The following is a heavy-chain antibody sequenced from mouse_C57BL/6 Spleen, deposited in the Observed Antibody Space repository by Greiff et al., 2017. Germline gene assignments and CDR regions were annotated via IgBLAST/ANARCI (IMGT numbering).Heavy chain of an antibody. CDR1: GFTFSSYA. CDR3: TRGDGNWFAY. D-gene: IGHD2-1*01. J-gene: IGHJ3*01. V-gene: IGHV5-9-1*02. Sequence: EVKLVESGEGLVKPGGSLKLSCAASGFTFSSYAMSWVRQTPEKRLEWVAYISSGGDYIYYADTVKGRFTISRDNARNTLYLQMSSLKSEDTAMYYCTRGDGNWFAYRGQGTLVTGSA. CDR2: ISSGGDYI.